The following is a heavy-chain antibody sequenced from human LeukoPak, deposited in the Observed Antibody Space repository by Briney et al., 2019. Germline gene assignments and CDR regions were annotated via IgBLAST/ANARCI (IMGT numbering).Heavy chain of an antibody. V-gene: IGHV4-39*02. Sequence: PSETLSLTCTVSGGSISSGSYYWGWIRQPPGKGLEWIGSIYYSGSTYYNPSLKSRVTISVDTSKNQFSLKLSSVTAADTAVYYCARDRGALDYWGQGTLVTVSS. J-gene: IGHJ4*02. CDR3: ARDRGALDY. CDR1: GGSISSGSYY. CDR2: IYYSGST.